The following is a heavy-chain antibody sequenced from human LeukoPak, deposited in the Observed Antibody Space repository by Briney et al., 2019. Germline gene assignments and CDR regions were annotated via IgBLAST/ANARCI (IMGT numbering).Heavy chain of an antibody. J-gene: IGHJ6*02. CDR3: ARDMLEVCVPDHRYNDMDV. CDR1: GFTFTKYY. V-gene: IGHV1-2*02. Sequence: ASVKVSCKASGFTFTKYYLHWVRQAPGQGLEWLGWINLNSGATKYAQKFQGRVTMTRDTSINTAYMEVSSLRFDDTAVFYCARDMLEVCVPDHRYNDMDVWGQGTKVTVFS. CDR2: INLNSGAT. D-gene: IGHD1-14*01.